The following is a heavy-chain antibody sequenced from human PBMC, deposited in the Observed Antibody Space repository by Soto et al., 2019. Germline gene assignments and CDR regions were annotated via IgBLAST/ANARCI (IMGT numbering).Heavy chain of an antibody. J-gene: IGHJ4*02. D-gene: IGHD2-15*01. CDR2: INPYNGNE. CDR1: GYTFTNFC. CDR3: ARARLFSGAHHDY. Sequence: QVHLVQSGAVVENPGASVKVSCKASGYTFTNFCMNWVRQAPGQGLEWMGWINPYNGNENNPQKRQNRLTITTDTPPNTAYVTLRSLCSDDTGVDFCARARLFSGAHHDYGDQGTRVAVSS. V-gene: IGHV1-18*04.